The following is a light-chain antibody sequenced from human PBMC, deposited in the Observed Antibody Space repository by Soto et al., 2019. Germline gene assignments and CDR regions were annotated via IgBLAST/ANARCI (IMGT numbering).Light chain of an antibody. CDR1: QSVSSSY. V-gene: IGKV3-20*01. CDR2: DTS. CDR3: QDYDGSPPYT. Sequence: EIVLTQSPGTLSLSPGERATLSCRASQSVSSSYLAWYQQKPGQAPRLLIYDTSSRATGIPDRFSGSGSGIDFTHTISRLEPADVAVYYCQDYDGSPPYTFGQGTKLEIK. J-gene: IGKJ2*01.